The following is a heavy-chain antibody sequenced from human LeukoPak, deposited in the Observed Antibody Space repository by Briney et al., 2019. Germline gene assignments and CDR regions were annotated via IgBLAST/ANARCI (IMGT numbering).Heavy chain of an antibody. V-gene: IGHV3-21*01. Sequence: GGSLRLSCAASGFTFSSYSMNWVRQAPGKGLEWVSSISSSSSYIYYADSVRGRFTISRDNAKNSLYLQMNSLRAEDTAVYYCASVNSSGLWYFDYWGQGTLVTVSS. CDR3: ASVNSSGLWYFDY. J-gene: IGHJ4*02. D-gene: IGHD6-19*01. CDR2: ISSSSSYI. CDR1: GFTFSSYS.